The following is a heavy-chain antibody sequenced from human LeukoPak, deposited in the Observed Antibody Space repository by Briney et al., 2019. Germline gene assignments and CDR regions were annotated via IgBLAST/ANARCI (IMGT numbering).Heavy chain of an antibody. CDR1: GFTFSSYA. J-gene: IGHJ3*02. CDR3: AKGTPGRQWELLRFDAFDI. D-gene: IGHD1-26*01. V-gene: IGHV3-23*01. Sequence: GGSLRLSCAASGFTFSSYAMSWVRQAPGKGLEWVSAISGSGGTTYYADSVKGRFTIYRDNSKNTLYLQMNSLRAEDTAVYYCAKGTPGRQWELLRFDAFDIWGQGTMVTVSS. CDR2: ISGSGGTT.